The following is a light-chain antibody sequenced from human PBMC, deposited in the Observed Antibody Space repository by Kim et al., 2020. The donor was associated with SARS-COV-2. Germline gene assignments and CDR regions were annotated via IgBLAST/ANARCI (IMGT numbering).Light chain of an antibody. CDR1: SGAVGIYSF. V-gene: IGLV2-23*02. CDR2: EVS. CDR3: CSSLDRNSFL. Sequence: GHSITIPCTETSGAVGIYSFVSWYQHHPGKAPKLIIYEVSQRPSGVPHRFSGSRSGNTASLTISGLQAEDEADYYCCSSLDRNSFLFGTGTKVTVL. J-gene: IGLJ1*01.